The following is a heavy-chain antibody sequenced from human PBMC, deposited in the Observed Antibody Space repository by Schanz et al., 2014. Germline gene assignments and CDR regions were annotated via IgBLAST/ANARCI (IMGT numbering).Heavy chain of an antibody. CDR2: ISTSGTYM. CDR3: ARGGPAYYFDD. CDR1: GFAFSSFA. Sequence: EVQLVESGGGLVQPGGSLRLSCAASGFAFSSFAMTWVRQAPGRGPEWVSSISTSGTYMYIADSLKGRLTISRDDAKKSMYLQMNSLRAEDTAVYYCARGGPAYYFDDWGQGTLVTVSS. V-gene: IGHV3-21*01. J-gene: IGHJ4*02.